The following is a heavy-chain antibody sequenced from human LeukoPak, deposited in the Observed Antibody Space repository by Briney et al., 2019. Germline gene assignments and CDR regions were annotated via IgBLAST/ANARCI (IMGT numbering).Heavy chain of an antibody. V-gene: IGHV4-59*12. CDR2: IYYSGST. Sequence: PSETLSLTCTVSGGSISSYYWSWIRQPPGKGLEWIGYIYYSGSTNYNPSLKSRVTISVDTSKNQFSLKLSSVTAADTAVYYCARDQYYYDSSGYSNFEYWGQGTLVTVSS. J-gene: IGHJ4*02. D-gene: IGHD3-22*01. CDR3: ARDQYYYDSSGYSNFEY. CDR1: GGSISSYY.